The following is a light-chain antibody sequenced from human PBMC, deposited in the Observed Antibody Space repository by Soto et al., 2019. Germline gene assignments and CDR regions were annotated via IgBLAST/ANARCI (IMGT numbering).Light chain of an antibody. CDR2: DVS. CDR1: SSDVGAYNY. CDR3: CSYAGTYIYI. Sequence: QSALTQPRSVSGSPGQSVTISCTGTSSDVGAYNYVSWYQQHPGKAPKVMIFDVSKRPSGVPDRFSGSKSGNTASLTISGLQAEDAADYYCCSYAGTYIYILGTGTKLTVL. V-gene: IGLV2-11*01. J-gene: IGLJ1*01.